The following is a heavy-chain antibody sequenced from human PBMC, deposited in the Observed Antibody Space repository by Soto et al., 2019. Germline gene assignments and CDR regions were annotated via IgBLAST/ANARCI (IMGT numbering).Heavy chain of an antibody. CDR2: VSSSSSYT. CDR1: GFTFSDHY. V-gene: IGHV3-11*05. CDR3: ARLRLTGYFDY. J-gene: IGHJ4*02. Sequence: QVQLVESGGGLIKRGGSLRLSCIASGFTFSDHYMTWIRHAPGKGLEWLSYVSSSSSYTNYADSVKGRFTISRDNAMNSLYLQMNSLRAEDTAVYYCARLRLTGYFDYWGQGTLVTVSS.